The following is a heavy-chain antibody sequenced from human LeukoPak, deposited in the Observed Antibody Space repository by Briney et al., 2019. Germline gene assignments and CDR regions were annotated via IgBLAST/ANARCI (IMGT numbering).Heavy chain of an antibody. V-gene: IGHV1-2*02. D-gene: IGHD2-2*01. J-gene: IGHJ6*03. CDR2: INPNSGGT. CDR3: ARGPPDYQLPEMNYYYYYMDV. CDR1: GYTFTGYY. Sequence: EASVKVSCKASGYTFTGYYMHWVRQAPGQGLEWMGWINPNSGGTNYAQKFQGRVTMTRDTSISTAYMGLSRLRSDDTAVYYCARGPPDYQLPEMNYYYYYMDVWGKGTTVTVSS.